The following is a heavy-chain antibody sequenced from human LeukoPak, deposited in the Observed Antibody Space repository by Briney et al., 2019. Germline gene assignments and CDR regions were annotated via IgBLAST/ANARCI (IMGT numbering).Heavy chain of an antibody. V-gene: IGHV3-74*01. D-gene: IGHD3/OR15-3a*01. J-gene: IGHJ4*02. CDR2: INGDGSST. CDR3: ARDGLGSAHAY. CDR1: GFTFSSYW. Sequence: GGSLRLSCAASGFTFSSYWMHWVRQAPGKGLVWLSRINGDGSSTSYADSVKGRFTISRDNAKDTLYLQMNSLRAEDTAVYYCARDGLGSAHAYWGQGTLVTVSS.